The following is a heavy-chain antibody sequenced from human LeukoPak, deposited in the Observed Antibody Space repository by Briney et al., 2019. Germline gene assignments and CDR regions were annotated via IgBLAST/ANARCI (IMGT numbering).Heavy chain of an antibody. D-gene: IGHD4-17*01. CDR1: GFAFSSYA. Sequence: GGSLRLSCAASGFAFSSYAMSWVRQAPGKGLEWVANIKQDGSEKYYVDSVKGRFTISRDNAKNSLYLQMNSLRAEDTAVYYCARTYADYFDYWGQGTLVTVSS. J-gene: IGHJ4*02. CDR2: IKQDGSEK. CDR3: ARTYADYFDY. V-gene: IGHV3-7*01.